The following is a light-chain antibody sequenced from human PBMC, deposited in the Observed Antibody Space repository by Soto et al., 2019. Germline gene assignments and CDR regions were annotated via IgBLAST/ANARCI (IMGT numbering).Light chain of an antibody. CDR3: QQYQSYSRT. CDR2: DAS. V-gene: IGKV1-5*01. CDR1: QTISSW. J-gene: IGKJ1*01. Sequence: DIPMTQSPSTLSGSVGDRVTIPCRASQTISSWLAWYQQKPGKAPKLLIYDASSLESGVPSRFSGSGSGTEFTLTISSLKPDDFATYYCQQYQSYSRTFGQGTKVDIK.